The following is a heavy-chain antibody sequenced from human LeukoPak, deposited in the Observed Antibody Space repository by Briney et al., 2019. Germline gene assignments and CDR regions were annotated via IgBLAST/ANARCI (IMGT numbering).Heavy chain of an antibody. Sequence: GGSLRLSCAASGFTFRSFWIHWVRQAPGKGLVWVGRINNDGTDTIYADSVKGRFTVSRDNAKNTLYLQMNSLRVEDTAVYFCARGGFSHGFDVWGQGTVVSVSS. D-gene: IGHD5-12*01. CDR1: GFTFRSFW. CDR3: ARGGFSHGFDV. J-gene: IGHJ3*01. V-gene: IGHV3-74*01. CDR2: INNDGTDT.